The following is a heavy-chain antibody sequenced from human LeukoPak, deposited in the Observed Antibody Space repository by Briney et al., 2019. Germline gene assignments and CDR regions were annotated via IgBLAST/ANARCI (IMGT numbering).Heavy chain of an antibody. J-gene: IGHJ6*03. D-gene: IGHD1-26*01. Sequence: PGGSLRLSCAASGFTFSSYAMSWVRQAPGKGLEWVSAISGSGGSTYYADSVKGRFTISRDNSKNTLYLQMNSLRAEDTAVYYCAKDLSHPWGAALYYMDVRGKGTTVTVSS. V-gene: IGHV3-23*01. CDR1: GFTFSSYA. CDR2: ISGSGGST. CDR3: AKDLSHPWGAALYYMDV.